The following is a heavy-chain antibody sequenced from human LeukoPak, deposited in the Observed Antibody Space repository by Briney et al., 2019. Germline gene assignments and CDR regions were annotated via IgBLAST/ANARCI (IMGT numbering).Heavy chain of an antibody. J-gene: IGHJ4*02. V-gene: IGHV4-61*08. D-gene: IGHD4-11*01. CDR3: ARDRVRGNSNPFFDY. CDR1: GDSISSGGYS. CDR2: IYYSGST. Sequence: SETLSLTCTVSGDSISSGGYSWSWIRQPPGKGLEWIGYIYYSGSTNYNPSLKSRVTISVDTSKNQFSLKLSSVTAADTAVYYCARDRVRGNSNPFFDYWGQGTLVTVSS.